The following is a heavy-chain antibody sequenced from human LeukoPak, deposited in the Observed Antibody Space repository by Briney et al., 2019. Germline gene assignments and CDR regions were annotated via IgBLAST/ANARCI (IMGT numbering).Heavy chain of an antibody. V-gene: IGHV3-49*04. J-gene: IGHJ6*03. CDR2: IRSKAYGETT. CDR1: GFTFGYYA. CDR3: ARDGWSNYYYMDV. D-gene: IGHD2-8*02. Sequence: GGSLRLSCTASGFTFGYYAMNWVRQAPGKGLEWVGFIRSKAYGETTEYAAPVKGRFSISRDDSKNIAYLQMNSLKTEDTAVYYCARDGWSNYYYMDVWGKGTTVTISS.